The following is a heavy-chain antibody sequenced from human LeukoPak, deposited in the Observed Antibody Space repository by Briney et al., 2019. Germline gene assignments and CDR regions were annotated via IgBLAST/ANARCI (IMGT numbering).Heavy chain of an antibody. D-gene: IGHD6-19*01. V-gene: IGHV1-24*01. CDR1: GYTLTELS. J-gene: IGHJ4*02. CDR2: FDPEDGET. CDR3: ATDPDGSSGWYSFDY. Sequence: EASVNVSCKVSGYTLTELSMHWVRQAPGKGLEWMGGFDPEDGETIYAQKFQGRVTMTEDTSTDTAYMELSSLRSKDTAVYYCATDPDGSSGWYSFDYWGQGTLVTVSS.